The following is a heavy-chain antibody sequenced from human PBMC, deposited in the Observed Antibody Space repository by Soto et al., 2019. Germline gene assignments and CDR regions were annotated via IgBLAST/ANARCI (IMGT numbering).Heavy chain of an antibody. V-gene: IGHV4-31*03. CDR3: ARESDILTGYSGRGSGYYGMDV. CDR1: GGSISSGGYY. CDR2: IYYSGST. J-gene: IGHJ6*02. Sequence: QVQLQESGPGLVKPSQTLSLTCTVSGGSISSGGYYWSWIRQHPGKGLEWIGYIYYSGSTYYNPSLKSRVSISVDTSKNQFSLKLSSVTAADTAVYYCARESDILTGYSGRGSGYYGMDVWGQGTTVTVSS. D-gene: IGHD3-9*01.